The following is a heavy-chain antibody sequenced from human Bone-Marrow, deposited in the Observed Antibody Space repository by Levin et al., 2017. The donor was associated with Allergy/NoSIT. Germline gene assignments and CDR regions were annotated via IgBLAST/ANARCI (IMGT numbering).Heavy chain of an antibody. Sequence: PGGSLRLSCAANGFMFGSHGMSWVRQAPGKGLEWVSGISGSSSHIYYAQSVKGRFTISRDNSKNTLFLQMNSLRAEDTAVYYCARDFLDQLLGFELDYWGQGTLVTVFS. D-gene: IGHD1-1*01. CDR1: GFMFGSHG. CDR2: ISGSSSHI. J-gene: IGHJ4*02. CDR3: ARDFLDQLLGFELDY. V-gene: IGHV3-23*01.